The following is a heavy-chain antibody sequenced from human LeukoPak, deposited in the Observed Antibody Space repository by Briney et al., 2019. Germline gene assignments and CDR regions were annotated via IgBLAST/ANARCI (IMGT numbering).Heavy chain of an antibody. J-gene: IGHJ4*02. CDR1: GFSFSDQY. CDR3: VTYYFDSSGYYHDC. CDR2: TRNKANSYTT. D-gene: IGHD3-22*01. V-gene: IGHV3-72*01. Sequence: GGSLRLSCAASGFSFSDQYMDWVRQAPGKGLEWVGLTRNKANSYTTEYAASAKGRFTISRDDSRNSLFLHMNSLKTEDTAVYYCVTYYFDSSGYYHDCWGQGTLVTVSS.